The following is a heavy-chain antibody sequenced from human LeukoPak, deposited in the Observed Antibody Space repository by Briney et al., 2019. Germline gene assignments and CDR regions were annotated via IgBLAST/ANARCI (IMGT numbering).Heavy chain of an antibody. CDR3: ASTSSFTYYYGSGRQGAFDM. Sequence: GGSLRLSCAASGFTFSSYWMNWVRQAPGRGLEWVANINQDGSEEYYVDSVKGRFTISRDNAKNSLYLQMNSLRAEDTAVYYCASTSSFTYYYGSGRQGAFDMWGQGNMVTVSS. J-gene: IGHJ4*02. CDR2: INQDGSEE. V-gene: IGHV3-7*05. D-gene: IGHD3-10*01. CDR1: GFTFSSYW.